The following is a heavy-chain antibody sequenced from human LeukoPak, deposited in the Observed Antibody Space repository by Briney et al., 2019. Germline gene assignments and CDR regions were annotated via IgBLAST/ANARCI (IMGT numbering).Heavy chain of an antibody. CDR1: GFTFRNYV. CDR2: TSSDLNVK. Sequence: GGSLRLSCAASGFTFRNYVIHWVRQAPGKGLEWVAVTSSDLNVKLYADSVKGRFTISRDNSKNTLYLQMNSLRAEDTAVYYCARDYYDSSGYSTPDYWGQGTLVTVSS. V-gene: IGHV3-30-3*01. CDR3: ARDYYDSSGYSTPDY. D-gene: IGHD3-22*01. J-gene: IGHJ4*02.